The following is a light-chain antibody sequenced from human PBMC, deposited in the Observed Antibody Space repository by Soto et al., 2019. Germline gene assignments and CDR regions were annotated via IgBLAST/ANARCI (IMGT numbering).Light chain of an antibody. V-gene: IGKV3-20*01. J-gene: IGKJ4*02. CDR2: GAS. CDR3: QQYGSSPLT. CDR1: QSVRSNY. Sequence: EIVLTQSPGTLSLSSGERATLSCRASQSVRSNYLAWYQQKPGQAPRLLIYGASSRATGIPDRFGGSGSVTDFTLTISRLEPEDCAVYYCQQYGSSPLTFGGGTKVEIK.